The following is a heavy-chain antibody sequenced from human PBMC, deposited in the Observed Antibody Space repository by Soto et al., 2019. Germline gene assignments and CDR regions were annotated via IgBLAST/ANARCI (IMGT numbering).Heavy chain of an antibody. Sequence: ASVKVSCKTSGYTFTSYAIHWVRQAPGQRLEWMGWIIAGNGNTQYSQKFQGRVTISRDTSASYMELSSLRSEDTAVYYRARSSVRRVIVIVPAQGYFDYWGQGTLVTVSS. D-gene: IGHD2-2*01. CDR1: GYTFTSYA. V-gene: IGHV1-3*01. CDR2: IIAGNGNT. J-gene: IGHJ4*02. CDR3: ARSSVRRVIVIVPAQGYFDY.